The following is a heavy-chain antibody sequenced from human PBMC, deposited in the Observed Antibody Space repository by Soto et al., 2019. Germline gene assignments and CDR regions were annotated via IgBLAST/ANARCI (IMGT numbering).Heavy chain of an antibody. CDR1: GGSISSGGYY. D-gene: IGHD4-17*01. CDR2: IYYSGST. V-gene: IGHV4-31*03. J-gene: IGHJ4*02. CDR3: ARVIGNGDYEDY. Sequence: SETLSLTCTVSGGSISSGGYYWSWIRQHPGKGLEWIGYIYYSGSTYYNPSLKSRVTISVDTSKNQFSLKLSSVTAADTAVYYCARVIGNGDYEDYWGQGTLVTVSS.